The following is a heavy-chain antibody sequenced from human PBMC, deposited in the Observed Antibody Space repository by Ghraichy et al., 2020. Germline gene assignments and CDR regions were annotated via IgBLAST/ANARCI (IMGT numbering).Heavy chain of an antibody. CDR3: ARFYGSGSYFPFDY. Sequence: SETLSLTCAVYGGSFSGYYWSWIRQPPGKGLEWIGEINHSGSTNYNPSLKSRVTISVDTSKNQFSLKLSSVTAADTAVYYCARFYGSGSYFPFDYWGQGTLVTVSS. D-gene: IGHD3-10*01. V-gene: IGHV4-34*01. J-gene: IGHJ4*02. CDR1: GGSFSGYY. CDR2: INHSGST.